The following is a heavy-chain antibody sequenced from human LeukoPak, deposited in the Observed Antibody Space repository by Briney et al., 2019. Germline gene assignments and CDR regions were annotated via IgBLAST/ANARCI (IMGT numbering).Heavy chain of an antibody. CDR1: GGTFSSYA. Sequence: SVKVSCKASGGTFSSYAISWVRQAPGQGLEWMGRIIPILGIANYAQKFQGRVTITADKSTSTAYMELSSLRSEDTAVYYCARSYYDSSGYLVIDYWGQGTPVTVSS. V-gene: IGHV1-69*04. CDR2: IIPILGIA. J-gene: IGHJ4*02. D-gene: IGHD3-22*01. CDR3: ARSYYDSSGYLVIDY.